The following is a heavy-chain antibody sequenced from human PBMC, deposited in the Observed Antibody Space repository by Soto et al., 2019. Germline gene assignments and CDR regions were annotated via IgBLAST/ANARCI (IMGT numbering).Heavy chain of an antibody. D-gene: IGHD1-26*01. J-gene: IGHJ4*02. CDR1: CYTFTSYG. CDR3: ARDRLGATGDY. CDR2: ISAYNANT. V-gene: IGHV1-18*01. Sequence: SVEVSFKASCYTFTSYGISWVRQAPGQGLEWMGWISAYNANTNYAQKLQGRVTMTTDTSTSTSYMELRSLRSDDTAMYFCARDRLGATGDYWGQGTLVTVSS.